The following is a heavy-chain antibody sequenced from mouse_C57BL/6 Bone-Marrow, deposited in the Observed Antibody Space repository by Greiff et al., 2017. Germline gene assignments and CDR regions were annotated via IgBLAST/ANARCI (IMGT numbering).Heavy chain of an antibody. V-gene: IGHV1-26*01. D-gene: IGHD4-1*01. CDR1: GYTFTDYY. Sequence: EVQLQQSGPELVKPGASVKISCKASGYTFTDYYMNWVKQSHGKCLEWIGDINPNNGGTSYNQKFKGKATLTVDKSSSTAYMELRSLTSEDSAVYYCARTGWDDYFDYWGQGTTLTVSS. CDR2: INPNNGGT. CDR3: ARTGWDDYFDY. J-gene: IGHJ2*01.